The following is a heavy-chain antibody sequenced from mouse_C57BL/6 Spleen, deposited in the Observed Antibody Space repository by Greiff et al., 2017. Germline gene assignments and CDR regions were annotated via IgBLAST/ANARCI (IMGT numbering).Heavy chain of an antibody. V-gene: IGHV1-82*01. CDR3: ARPYGNYGWMDY. D-gene: IGHD2-1*01. J-gene: IGHJ4*01. Sequence: VHLVESGPELVKPGASVQISCKASGYAFSSSWMNWVKQRPGKGLEWIGRIYPGDGDTNYNGKFKGKATLTADKSSSTAYMQLSSLTSEDSAVYFCARPYGNYGWMDYWGQGTSVTVSS. CDR1: GYAFSSSW. CDR2: IYPGDGDT.